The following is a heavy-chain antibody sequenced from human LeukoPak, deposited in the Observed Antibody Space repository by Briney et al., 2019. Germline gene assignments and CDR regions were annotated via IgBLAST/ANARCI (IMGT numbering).Heavy chain of an antibody. CDR1: GFTFSSYS. Sequence: PGGSLRLSCAASGFTFSSYSMNWVRQAPGKGLEWISYITGSSTTTHYADSVTGRFTISRDNTKNSLYLQMHSLRAEDTAVYFCASDRVCWGQGTLVTVSS. CDR3: ASDRVC. V-gene: IGHV3-48*04. J-gene: IGHJ4*02. CDR2: ITGSSTTT.